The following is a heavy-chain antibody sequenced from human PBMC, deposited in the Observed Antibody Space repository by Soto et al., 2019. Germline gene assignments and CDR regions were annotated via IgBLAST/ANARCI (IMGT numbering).Heavy chain of an antibody. Sequence: QVQLVQSGAEVKKPGASVKVSCKASGYTFTGYYMHWVRQAPGQGLEWMGWINPNSGGTNYAQKFQGWVTMTRDTSISTAYMELSRLRSDDTAVYYCARDLMVRGVTKPLYGMDVWGQGTTVTVSS. CDR1: GYTFTGYY. V-gene: IGHV1-2*04. CDR3: ARDLMVRGVTKPLYGMDV. D-gene: IGHD3-10*01. CDR2: INPNSGGT. J-gene: IGHJ6*02.